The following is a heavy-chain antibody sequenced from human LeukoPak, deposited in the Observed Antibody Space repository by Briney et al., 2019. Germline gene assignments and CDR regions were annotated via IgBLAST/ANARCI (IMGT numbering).Heavy chain of an antibody. Sequence: ASVKVSCKASGYTFTSYGISWVRQAPGQGLEWMGWISAYNGNTNYAQKLQGRVTMTTDTSTSTAYMELRSLRSDDTAVYYCATGYVVRGVIMHFDYWGQGTLVTVSS. CDR2: ISAYNGNT. D-gene: IGHD3-10*01. J-gene: IGHJ4*02. V-gene: IGHV1-18*01. CDR1: GYTFTSYG. CDR3: ATGYVVRGVIMHFDY.